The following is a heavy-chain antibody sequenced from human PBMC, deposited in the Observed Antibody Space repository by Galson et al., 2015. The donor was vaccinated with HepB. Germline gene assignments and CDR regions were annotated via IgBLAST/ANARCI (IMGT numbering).Heavy chain of an antibody. CDR3: ARDPGIAVEYYFDY. CDR1: GFTFSSYG. D-gene: IGHD6-19*01. J-gene: IGHJ4*02. V-gene: IGHV3-33*08. CDR2: IWYDGSNK. Sequence: SLRLSCAASGFTFSSYGMHWVRQAPGKGLEWVAVIWYDGSNKYYADSVKGRFTISRDNSKNTLYLQMNSLRAEDTAVYYCARDPGIAVEYYFDYWGQGTLVTVSS.